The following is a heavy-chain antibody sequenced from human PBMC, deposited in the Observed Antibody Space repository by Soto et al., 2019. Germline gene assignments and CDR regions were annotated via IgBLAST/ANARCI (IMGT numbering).Heavy chain of an antibody. CDR2: IWYDGSNK. Sequence: GGSLRLSCAASGFTVSSYGMHWVRQAPGKGLEGVAVIWYDGSNKYYADSVKGRFTISRDNSKNTLYLQMNSLRAEDTAVYYCARDLDYYDSSGPPGYWGQGTLVTVSS. CDR1: GFTVSSYG. CDR3: ARDLDYYDSSGPPGY. V-gene: IGHV3-33*01. J-gene: IGHJ4*02. D-gene: IGHD3-22*01.